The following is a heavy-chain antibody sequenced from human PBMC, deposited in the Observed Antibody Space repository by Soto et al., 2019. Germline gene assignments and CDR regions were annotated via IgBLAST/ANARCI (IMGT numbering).Heavy chain of an antibody. D-gene: IGHD1-26*01. Sequence: GGSLRLSCAASGFTFSSYGMHWVRQAPGKGLEWVAVISYDGSNKYYADSVKGRFTISRDNSKNTLYLQMNSLRAEDTAVYYCAKDHSGSSPFNGMDVWGQGTTVTVS. J-gene: IGHJ6*02. CDR1: GFTFSSYG. CDR3: AKDHSGSSPFNGMDV. V-gene: IGHV3-30*18. CDR2: ISYDGSNK.